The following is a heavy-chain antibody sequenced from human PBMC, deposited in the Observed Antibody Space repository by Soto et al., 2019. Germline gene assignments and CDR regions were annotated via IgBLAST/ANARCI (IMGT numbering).Heavy chain of an antibody. J-gene: IGHJ4*02. Sequence: QVQLVQSGAEVKKPGASVKVSCKASGYTFTGYYIHWVRQAPGQGLEWMGWVNPNSGGTNYAQKFQGWVTMTRDTSISTAYMELSRLRSDDTAVYYCVTARVSIAVAGETEYYFDYLGQGTLVTVSS. CDR3: VTARVSIAVAGETEYYFDY. CDR1: GYTFTGYY. V-gene: IGHV1-2*04. D-gene: IGHD6-19*01. CDR2: VNPNSGGT.